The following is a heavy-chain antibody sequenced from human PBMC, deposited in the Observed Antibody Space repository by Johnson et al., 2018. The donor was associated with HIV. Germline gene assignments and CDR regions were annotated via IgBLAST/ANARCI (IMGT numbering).Heavy chain of an antibody. CDR1: GFTFDDYG. D-gene: IGHD2-2*01. Sequence: VQLVESGGGVVQPGGSLRLSCAASGFTFDDYGMSWVRQAPGKGLEWVSGINWNGGSTGYADSVKGRFTISRDNSKNSLYLQMNSLRAEDTALYYCARDRYCSSTSCPEALDIWGQGTMVTVSS. V-gene: IGHV3-20*04. CDR3: ARDRYCSSTSCPEALDI. J-gene: IGHJ3*02. CDR2: INWNGGST.